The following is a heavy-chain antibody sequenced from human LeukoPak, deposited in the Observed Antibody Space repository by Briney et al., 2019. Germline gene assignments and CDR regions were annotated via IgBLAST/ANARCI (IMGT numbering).Heavy chain of an antibody. CDR2: INSSGST. Sequence: SETLSLTCTVSGDSISSNYWSWIRQPAGKGLEWIGRINSSGSTNYNPSLKSRVTMSVDTSKNQFSLKVKSVTAADTAVYYCSTKDSSNYHYGALDIWGQGTRVTVSS. CDR3: STKDSSNYHYGALDI. D-gene: IGHD3-22*01. CDR1: GDSISSNY. J-gene: IGHJ3*02. V-gene: IGHV4-4*07.